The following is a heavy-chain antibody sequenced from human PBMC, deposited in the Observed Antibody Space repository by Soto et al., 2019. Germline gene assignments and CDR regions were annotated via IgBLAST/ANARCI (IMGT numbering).Heavy chain of an antibody. V-gene: IGHV5-51*01. Sequence: PGASLKISCKFSGYSFTSYWIGWVRQMPGKGLEWMGIIYPGDSDTRYSPSFQGHVTISADKSFTTAYLQWSSLKASDTAMYYCAQSPRLTEAFDIWGQGTMVTVSS. CDR3: AQSPRLTEAFDI. CDR1: GYSFTSYW. CDR2: IYPGDSDT. J-gene: IGHJ3*02.